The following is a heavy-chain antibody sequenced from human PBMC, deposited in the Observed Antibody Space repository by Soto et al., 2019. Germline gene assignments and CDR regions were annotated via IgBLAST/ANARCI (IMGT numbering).Heavy chain of an antibody. CDR2: IYYSGST. CDR1: GGSISSSSYY. CDR3: ARDRDIVVVPASLGMDV. V-gene: IGHV4-39*02. Sequence: SETLSLTCTVSGGSISSSSYYWGWIRQPPGKGLEWIGSIYYSGSTYYNPSLKSRVTISVDTSKNQFSLKLSSVTAADTAVYYCARDRDIVVVPASLGMDVWGQGTTVTVSS. J-gene: IGHJ6*02. D-gene: IGHD2-2*01.